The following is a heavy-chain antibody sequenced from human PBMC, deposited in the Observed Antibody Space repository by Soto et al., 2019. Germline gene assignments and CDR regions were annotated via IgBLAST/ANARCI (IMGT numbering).Heavy chain of an antibody. J-gene: IGHJ4*02. V-gene: IGHV2-5*02. CDR2: IYWDDDK. CDR1: GFSLSSIGMG. CDR3: ARLTRGVYDLDRLWEKFDY. D-gene: IGHD5-12*01. Sequence: QITVKESGLTLVKPTEPLTLTCTFSGFSLSSIGMGVGWIRQPPGKALEWLALIYWDDDKRYSPSLSSRLTITKDPSKNQVDLTMTNMDPVDTATYYCARLTRGVYDLDRLWEKFDYWGQGTLVTVSS.